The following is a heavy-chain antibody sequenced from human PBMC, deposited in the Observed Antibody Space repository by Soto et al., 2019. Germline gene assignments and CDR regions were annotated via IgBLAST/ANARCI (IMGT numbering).Heavy chain of an antibody. CDR1: GYSLSDLP. D-gene: IGHD2-2*01. CDR2: LDAEDGET. J-gene: IGHJ4*02. V-gene: IGHV1-24*01. CDR3: ATLPRTIERTPAAIWSFDS. Sequence: ASVKVSCKVSGYSLSDLPIHWVRQAPGKGLEWMGGLDAEDGETIYAQKLQGRGTMTEDTSTDTAYMELSSLTSEDTATYYCATLPRTIERTPAAIWSFDSWGQGTLVTVSS.